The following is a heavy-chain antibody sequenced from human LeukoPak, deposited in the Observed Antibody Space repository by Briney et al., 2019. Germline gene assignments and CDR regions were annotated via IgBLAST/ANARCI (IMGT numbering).Heavy chain of an antibody. J-gene: IGHJ3*02. V-gene: IGHV3-23*01. CDR1: GFTFSSYA. CDR3: AKDGITIFGVVIMADDAFDI. D-gene: IGHD3-3*01. CDR2: ISGSGGST. Sequence: GRSLRPSRAPSGFTFSSYAMGWVSQDPGKGMGWVLAISGSGGSTYYADSVKGRFTISRDNSKNTLYLQMNSLRAEDTAVYYCAKDGITIFGVVIMADDAFDIWGQGTMVTVSS.